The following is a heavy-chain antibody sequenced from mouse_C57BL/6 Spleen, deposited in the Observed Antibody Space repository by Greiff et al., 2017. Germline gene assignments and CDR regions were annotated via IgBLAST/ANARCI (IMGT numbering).Heavy chain of an antibody. D-gene: IGHD1-1*01. V-gene: IGHV14-2*01. CDR2: IDPADGET. Sequence: ELQLQESGAELVKPGASVKLSCTASGSHIKDYYMHWVKQRPDQGLEWIGRIDPADGETKYAPKFQGKATITADTSSNTAYLQLSSLTSEDTAVYYCAPFCYGSSLDCFDYWGQGTTLTVSA. CDR3: APFCYGSSLDCFDY. CDR1: GSHIKDYY. J-gene: IGHJ2*01.